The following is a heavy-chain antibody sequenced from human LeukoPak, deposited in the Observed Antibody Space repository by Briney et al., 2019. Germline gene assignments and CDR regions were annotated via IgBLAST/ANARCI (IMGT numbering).Heavy chain of an antibody. J-gene: IGHJ4*02. V-gene: IGHV3-30*04. D-gene: IGHD3-10*01. CDR3: ARAYGSGSFVYFDY. Sequence: GGSLRLSCAASGFTFSSYAMHWVRQAPGKGLEWVAVISYDGSNKYYADSVKGRFTISRGNSKNTLYLQMNSLRAEDTAVYYCARAYGSGSFVYFDYWGQGTLVTVSS. CDR1: GFTFSSYA. CDR2: ISYDGSNK.